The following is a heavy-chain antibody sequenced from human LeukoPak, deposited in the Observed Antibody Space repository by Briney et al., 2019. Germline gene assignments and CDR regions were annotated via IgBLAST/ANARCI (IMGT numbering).Heavy chain of an antibody. D-gene: IGHD3-3*01. V-gene: IGHV1-46*01. J-gene: IGHJ3*02. CDR3: AREGVRITIFGVDDAFDI. CDR1: GYTFTRHY. Sequence: ASVKVSCKASGYTFTRHYMHWVRQAPGQGLEWMGIINSSGGSTSYAQRFQGRVTMNRDMSTSTVYMELSSLRSEDTAVYYCAREGVRITIFGVDDAFDIWGQGTMVTVSS. CDR2: INSSGGST.